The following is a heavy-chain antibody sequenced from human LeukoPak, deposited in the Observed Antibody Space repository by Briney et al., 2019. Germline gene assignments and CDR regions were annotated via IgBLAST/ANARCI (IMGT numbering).Heavy chain of an antibody. J-gene: IGHJ3*02. CDR2: ISSSSSYI. CDR1: GFTFSSYS. V-gene: IGHV3-21*01. Sequence: GGSLRLSCAASGFTFSSYSMNWVRQAPGKGLEWVSSISSSSSYIYYADSVKGRFTISRDNSKNTLYLQMNSLRAEDTAVYYCARVSQYQLLFDAFDIWGQGTMVTVPS. CDR3: ARVSQYQLLFDAFDI. D-gene: IGHD2-2*01.